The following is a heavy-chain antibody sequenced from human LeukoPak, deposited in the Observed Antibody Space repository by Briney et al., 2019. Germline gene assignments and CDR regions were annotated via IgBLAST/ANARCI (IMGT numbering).Heavy chain of an antibody. CDR3: ARYFDWLHYFVY. J-gene: IGHJ4*02. CDR2: IYYSGST. Sequence: PSETLSLTCTVSGGSISSYYWSWIRQPPGKGLEWIGYIYYSGSTNYNPSLKSRVTISVDTSKNQFSLKLSSVTAADTAVYYCARYFDWLHYFVYWGQGTLVTVSS. CDR1: GGSISSYY. D-gene: IGHD3-9*01. V-gene: IGHV4-59*01.